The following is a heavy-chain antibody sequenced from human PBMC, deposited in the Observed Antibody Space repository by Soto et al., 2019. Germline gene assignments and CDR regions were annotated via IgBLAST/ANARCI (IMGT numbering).Heavy chain of an antibody. J-gene: IGHJ4*02. CDR2: IWYDGSNK. V-gene: IGHV3-33*01. CDR3: ARHQTAPDY. Sequence: QVQLVESGGGVVQPGRSPRLSCAASGFTFSSYGMHWVRQAPGKGLEWVAVIWYDGSNKYYADSVKGRFTISRDNSKNTLYLQMNSLRAEDTAVYYCARHQTAPDYWGQGTLVTVSS. D-gene: IGHD2-21*02. CDR1: GFTFSSYG.